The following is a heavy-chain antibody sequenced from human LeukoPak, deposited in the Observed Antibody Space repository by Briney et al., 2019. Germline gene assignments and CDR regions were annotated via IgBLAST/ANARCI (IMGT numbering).Heavy chain of an antibody. V-gene: IGHV4-61*01. J-gene: IGHJ2*01. D-gene: IGHD4-23*01. CDR3: ARDKSRWPHWYFDL. CDR1: GGSVSSGSYY. Sequence: SETLSLTCTVSGGSVSSGSYYWSWIRQPPGKGLEWIGYIYYSGSTNYNPSLKSRVTMSVDTSKNQFSLKLSSVTAADTAVYYCARDKSRWPHWYFDLWGRGTLVTVSS. CDR2: IYYSGST.